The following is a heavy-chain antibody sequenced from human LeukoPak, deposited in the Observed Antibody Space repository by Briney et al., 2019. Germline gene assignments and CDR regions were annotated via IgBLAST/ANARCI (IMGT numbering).Heavy chain of an antibody. V-gene: IGHV4-61*09. J-gene: IGHJ5*02. CDR2: IHTSGNT. CDR3: ARAPSRHYTAMVHNWFDP. D-gene: IGHD5-18*01. Sequence: SETLSLTCTVSGGSISSGSYCWSWIRQPAGTGLEWLGHIHTSGNTNYNSSLKSRVTMSVDTSKNQFSLKLSSVTAADTAVYYCARAPSRHYTAMVHNWFDPWGQGTLVTVSS. CDR1: GGSISSGSYC.